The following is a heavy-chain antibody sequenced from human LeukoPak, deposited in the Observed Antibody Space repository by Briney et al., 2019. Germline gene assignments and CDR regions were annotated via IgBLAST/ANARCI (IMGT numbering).Heavy chain of an antibody. CDR1: GGSTSSFY. V-gene: IGHV4-59*01. D-gene: IGHD3-16*01. CDR2: IYYSGST. J-gene: IGHJ4*02. Sequence: PSETLSLTCTVSGGSTSSFYWSWIRQPPGKGLEWIGYIYYSGSTNYNPSLKSRVTISVDTSKNQFSLKLNSVTAADTAVYYCARVVRGSPYHFDYWGQGTLVTVSS. CDR3: ARVVRGSPYHFDY.